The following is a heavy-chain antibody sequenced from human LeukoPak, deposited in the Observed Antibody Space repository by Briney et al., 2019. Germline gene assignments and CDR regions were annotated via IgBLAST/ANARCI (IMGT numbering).Heavy chain of an antibody. CDR1: GLTFSNYW. Sequence: PGGSLRLSCAASGLTFSNYWKSWVRQAPGKGLEWVANIKEDGNEKYYVDSVKGRFTISRDNAKKSLYLQMNSLRAEDTAVYYCARDRSRFYYWGQGAPVTASS. CDR2: IKEDGNEK. J-gene: IGHJ4*02. V-gene: IGHV3-7*01. CDR3: ARDRSRFYY. D-gene: IGHD2-2*01.